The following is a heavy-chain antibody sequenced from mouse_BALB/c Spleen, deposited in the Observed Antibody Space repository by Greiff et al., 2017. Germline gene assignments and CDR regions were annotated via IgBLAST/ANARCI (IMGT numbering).Heavy chain of an antibody. J-gene: IGHJ4*01. D-gene: IGHD1-1*01. Sequence: EVQLQESGPGLVKPSQSLSLTCTVTGYSITSDYAWNWIRQFPGNKLEWMGYISYSGSTSYNPSLKSRISITRDTSKNQFFLQLNSVTTEDTATYYCARSGGYYGLYAMDYWGQGTSVTVSS. V-gene: IGHV3-2*02. CDR3: ARSGGYYGLYAMDY. CDR1: GYSITSDYA. CDR2: ISYSGST.